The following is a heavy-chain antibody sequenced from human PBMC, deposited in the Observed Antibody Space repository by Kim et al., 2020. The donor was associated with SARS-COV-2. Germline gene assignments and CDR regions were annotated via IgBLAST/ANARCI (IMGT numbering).Heavy chain of an antibody. V-gene: IGHV3-48*01. J-gene: IGHJ4*02. CDR3: TGRLDY. CDR2: ISSSASTI. CDR1: GFTFNSYS. Sequence: GGSLRLSCAASGFTFNSYSMNWVRQAPGKGLEWVSYISSSASTIYYADSVKGRFTISRDNAKNSLYLQMNSLRAEDTAVYYCTGRLDYWGRGTLVNVSA.